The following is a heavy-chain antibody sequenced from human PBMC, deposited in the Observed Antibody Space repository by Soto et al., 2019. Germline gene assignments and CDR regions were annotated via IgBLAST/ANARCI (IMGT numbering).Heavy chain of an antibody. J-gene: IGHJ4*02. CDR1: GGTFSSYA. CDR2: IIPIFGTA. Sequence: QVQLVQSGAEVKKPGSSVKVSCKASGGTFSSYAISWVRQAPGQGLEWMGGIIPIFGTANYAQKFQGRVTITADESTSTAYMELSSLRSEDTAVYYCARDKRETIAVAGTYLDYWGQGTLVTVSS. D-gene: IGHD6-19*01. CDR3: ARDKRETIAVAGTYLDY. V-gene: IGHV1-69*01.